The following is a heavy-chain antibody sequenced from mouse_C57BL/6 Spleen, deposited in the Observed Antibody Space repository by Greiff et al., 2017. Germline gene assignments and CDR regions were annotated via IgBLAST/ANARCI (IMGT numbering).Heavy chain of an antibody. Sequence: QVQLQQSGAELVKPGASVKMSCKASGYTFTTYPIEWMKQNPGKSLEWIGNFHPYNDDTKYNEKFKGKATLTVEQSSSTVYLELSRLTSDDSAVYYCARRDSNFYYFDYWGKGTTLTVSS. CDR2: FHPYNDDT. CDR3: ARRDSNFYYFDY. CDR1: GYTFTTYP. V-gene: IGHV1-47*01. D-gene: IGHD2-5*01. J-gene: IGHJ2*01.